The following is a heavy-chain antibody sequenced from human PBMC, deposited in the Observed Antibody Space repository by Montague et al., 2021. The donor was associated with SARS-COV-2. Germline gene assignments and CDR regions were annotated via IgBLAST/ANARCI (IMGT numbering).Heavy chain of an antibody. CDR1: GGSIRSSSFY. CDR2: ISSSGYT. CDR3: AREKETWSKQIYWYFDL. D-gene: IGHD2-8*01. V-gene: IGHV4-39*07. J-gene: IGHJ2*01. Sequence: SEILSLTCTVSGGSIRSSSFYWGWIRQPPGKGLEWIGSISSSGYTYYNLSLKSRVTIFVDTSKNQFSLKLISVSAADTAIYFCAREKETWSKQIYWYFDLWGRGTLVNVAS.